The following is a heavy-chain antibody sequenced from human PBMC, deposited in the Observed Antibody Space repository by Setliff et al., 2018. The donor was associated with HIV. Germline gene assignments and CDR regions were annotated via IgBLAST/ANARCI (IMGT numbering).Heavy chain of an antibody. CDR3: ATYFGELLA. CDR2: ITPMFGTT. Sequence: SVKVSCKASGGTFNIYSINWVRQAPGQGLEWMGGITPMFGTTHSAQKFRGRVTITADESTTTAYMAFTNLRSDDTAVYFCATYFGELLAWGQGTPVTVSS. D-gene: IGHD3-10*01. J-gene: IGHJ5*02. CDR1: GGTFNIYS. V-gene: IGHV1-69*13.